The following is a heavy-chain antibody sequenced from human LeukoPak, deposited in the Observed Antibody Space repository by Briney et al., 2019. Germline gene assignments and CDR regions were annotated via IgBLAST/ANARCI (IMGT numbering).Heavy chain of an antibody. Sequence: SGTLSLTCAVSGDFIRNGHWWTWVRQPPGKGLEWIGEIFHSESTNCNPSLKSRVTISVDTSKNQFSLKLSSVTAADTAVYYCARGFWSGPRSFYYYYGMDVWGQGTTVTVSS. D-gene: IGHD3-3*01. CDR1: GDFIRNGHW. V-gene: IGHV4-4*02. CDR3: ARGFWSGPRSFYYYYGMDV. J-gene: IGHJ6*02. CDR2: IFHSEST.